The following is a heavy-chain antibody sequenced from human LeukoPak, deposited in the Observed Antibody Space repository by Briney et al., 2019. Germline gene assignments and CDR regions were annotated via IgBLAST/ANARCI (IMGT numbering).Heavy chain of an antibody. CDR2: INSDGSTT. D-gene: IGHD3-22*01. J-gene: IGHJ4*02. Sequence: GGSLRLSCAASGFTFSSYWMHWVRQATGKGLVWVSRINSDGSTTTYADSVKGRFTISRDNAKNTLYLQMNSLRAEDTAVYFCARSERYYYDSSGYYAFDYWGQGTLVTVSS. CDR3: ARSERYYYDSSGYYAFDY. V-gene: IGHV3-74*01. CDR1: GFTFSSYW.